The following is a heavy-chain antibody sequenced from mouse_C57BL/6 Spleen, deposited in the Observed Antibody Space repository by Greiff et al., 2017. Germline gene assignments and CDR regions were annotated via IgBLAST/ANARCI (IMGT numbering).Heavy chain of an antibody. CDR3: ARGGITTVVAKGWFAY. V-gene: IGHV1-52*01. J-gene: IGHJ3*01. CDR2: IDPSDSET. Sequence: QVQLKQPGAELVRPGSSVKLSCKASGYTFTSYWMHWVKQRPIQGLEWIGNIDPSDSETHYNQKFKDKATLTVDKSSSTAYMQLSSLTSEDSAVYYCARGGITTVVAKGWFAYWGQGTLVTVSA. D-gene: IGHD1-1*01. CDR1: GYTFTSYW.